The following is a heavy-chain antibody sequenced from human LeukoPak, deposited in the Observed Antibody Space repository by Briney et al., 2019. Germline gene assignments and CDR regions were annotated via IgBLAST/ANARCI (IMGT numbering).Heavy chain of an antibody. J-gene: IGHJ6*02. CDR1: GYTFTTYA. D-gene: IGHD3-10*01. CDR2: INAGHGNT. Sequence: GASVKVSCKASGYTFTTYAMHWVRQAPGQRLEWMGWINAGHGNTKYSQKFQGRVTIIRDTSASTAYMELSSLRSEDTALYYCARVVRRDYYYGMDVWGQGTTVTVSS. CDR3: ARVVRRDYYYGMDV. V-gene: IGHV1-3*01.